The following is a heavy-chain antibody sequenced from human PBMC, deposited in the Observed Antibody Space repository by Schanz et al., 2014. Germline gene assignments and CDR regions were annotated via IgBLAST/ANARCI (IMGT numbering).Heavy chain of an antibody. Sequence: DVQLVESGGCLVQPGGSLRLSCAASGFTFTGHWMSWVRQAPGKGLEWVANIKEDGSKKYYVDSVRGRFTISRDNAKNSLFLQMNSLTAEDTAVYYCVREDMVRGIRAFDIWGQGTMVTVSS. J-gene: IGHJ3*02. CDR1: GFTFTGHW. CDR2: IKEDGSKK. CDR3: VREDMVRGIRAFDI. V-gene: IGHV3-7*01. D-gene: IGHD3-10*01.